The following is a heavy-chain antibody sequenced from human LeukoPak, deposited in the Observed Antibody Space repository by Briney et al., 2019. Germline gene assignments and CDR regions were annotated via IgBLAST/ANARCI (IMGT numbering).Heavy chain of an antibody. CDR1: XFTFSSYG. D-gene: IGHD6-13*01. V-gene: IGHV3-30*02. CDR2: IRYDGSNK. Sequence: GGSLXXXXXXXXFTFSSYGXXWVRQXPGKGXEGGXFIRYDGSNKYYAESVKGRFTIYRDNSKKTLYLQMNSLRAEDTAVYYCAKSEAAGTTFWYFDYWGQGTLVTVSS. J-gene: IGHJ4*02. CDR3: AKSEAAGTTFWYFDY.